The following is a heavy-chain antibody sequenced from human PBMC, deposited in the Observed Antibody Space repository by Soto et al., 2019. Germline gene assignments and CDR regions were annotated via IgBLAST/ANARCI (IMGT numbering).Heavy chain of an antibody. J-gene: IGHJ4*02. CDR3: ARGIAAAGGRHFDY. Sequence: GSLTLSCAASGFTVSSYRMNLVRQAPGKGLDWVSYISSSGTNIYYADSVEGRFTISRDNAKNSLYLQMNSLRDEDTSVCYCARGIAAAGGRHFDYWGQGTLVTVSS. CDR2: ISSSGTNI. D-gene: IGHD6-13*01. CDR1: GFTVSSYR. V-gene: IGHV3-48*02.